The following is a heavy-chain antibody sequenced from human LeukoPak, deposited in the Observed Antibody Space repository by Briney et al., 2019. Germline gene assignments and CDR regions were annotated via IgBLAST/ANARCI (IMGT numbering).Heavy chain of an antibody. D-gene: IGHD3-16*02. CDR3: ARHSSDYVWGSYPRPYYFDY. CDR1: GESFSGYY. J-gene: IGHJ4*02. V-gene: IGHV4-34*01. CDR2: INHSGST. Sequence: PSETLSLTCAVYGESFSGYYWSWIRQPPGKGLEWIGEINHSGSTNYNPSLKSRVTISVDTSKNQFSLKLSSVTAADTAVYYCARHSSDYVWGSYPRPYYFDYWGQGTLVTVSS.